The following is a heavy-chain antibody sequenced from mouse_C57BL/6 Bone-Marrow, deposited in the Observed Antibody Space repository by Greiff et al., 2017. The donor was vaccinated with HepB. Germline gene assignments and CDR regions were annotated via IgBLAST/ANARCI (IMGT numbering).Heavy chain of an antibody. J-gene: IGHJ4*01. CDR3: ARGRAMDY. CDR2: INPNNGGT. Sequence: VQLQQSGPELVKPGASVKISCKASGYTFTDYYMNWVKQSHGKSLEWIGYINPNNGGTSYNQKFKGKATLTVNKSSSTAYMELRSLTSEDSAVYYCARGRAMDYWGQGTSVTVSS. V-gene: IGHV1-26*01. CDR1: GYTFTDYY.